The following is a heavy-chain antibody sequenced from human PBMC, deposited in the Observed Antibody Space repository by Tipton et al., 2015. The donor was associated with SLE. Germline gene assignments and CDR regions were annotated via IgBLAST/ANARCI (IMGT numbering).Heavy chain of an antibody. J-gene: IGHJ4*02. CDR2: IIPILGIA. Sequence: QSGPEVKKPGSSVKVSCKASGGTFSSYTISWVRQAPGQGLEWMGRIIPILGIANYAQKLQGRVTMTTDTSTSTAYMELRSLRSDDTAVYYCARDSSVGTMVRGVMTYWGQGTLVTVSS. CDR1: GGTFSSYT. V-gene: IGHV1-69*04. CDR3: ARDSSVGTMVRGVMTY. D-gene: IGHD3-10*01.